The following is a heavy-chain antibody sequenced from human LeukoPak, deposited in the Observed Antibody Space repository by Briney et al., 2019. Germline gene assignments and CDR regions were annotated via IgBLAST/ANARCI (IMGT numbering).Heavy chain of an antibody. Sequence: SETLSLTCTVSGGSISSYYGSWLRQPGGKGVEWIGRIYTSGSNKYNPSLKRPVTMSVDTSKNQFSLKLSSVTAADTAVYYCAIAARSLEYFDYWGQGTLVTVSS. V-gene: IGHV4-4*07. CDR1: GGSISSYY. D-gene: IGHD6-6*01. J-gene: IGHJ4*02. CDR2: IYTSGSN. CDR3: AIAARSLEYFDY.